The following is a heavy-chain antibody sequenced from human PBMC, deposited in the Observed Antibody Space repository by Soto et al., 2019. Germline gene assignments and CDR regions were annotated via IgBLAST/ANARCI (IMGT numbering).Heavy chain of an antibody. Sequence: QVQLQQWGAGLLKPSETLSLTCAVYGGSFSGYYWSWIRQPPGKGLEWIGEINHSGSTNYNPSLKSRVTISVDPSKNQFSLKLSSVTAADTDVYYCEGSHTVTTYYWGQGTLVTVSS. V-gene: IGHV4-34*01. CDR1: GGSFSGYY. CDR3: EGSHTVTTYY. CDR2: INHSGST. D-gene: IGHD4-17*01. J-gene: IGHJ4*02.